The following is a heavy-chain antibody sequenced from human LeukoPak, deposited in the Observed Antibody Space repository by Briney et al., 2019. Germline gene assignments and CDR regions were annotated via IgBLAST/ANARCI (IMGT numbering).Heavy chain of an antibody. V-gene: IGHV3-7*01. Sequence: GGSLRLSCAASGFTFITYWMTWVRQATGKGLEWVANIKQDGREKYYVDSVKGRFTIPRDNAKNSLYLQMNSLRAEDTAVYYCARSLFDSSGYLGYWGQGILVTVSS. J-gene: IGHJ4*02. CDR1: GFTFITYW. D-gene: IGHD3-22*01. CDR2: IKQDGREK. CDR3: ARSLFDSSGYLGY.